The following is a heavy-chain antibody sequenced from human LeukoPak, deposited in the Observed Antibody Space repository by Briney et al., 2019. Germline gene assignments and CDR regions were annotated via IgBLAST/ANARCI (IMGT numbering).Heavy chain of an antibody. D-gene: IGHD3-10*01. V-gene: IGHV1-18*01. CDR2: ISAYNGNT. CDR1: GYTFTSYG. CDR3: ARVSLWFGELLQRTYYFDY. J-gene: IGHJ4*02. Sequence: GASVKVSCKASGYTFTSYGISWVRQAPGQGLEWMGWISAYNGNTNYAQKVQGRVTMTTDTSTSTAYMERRSLRSDETAVYYCARVSLWFGELLQRTYYFDYWGQGTLVTVSS.